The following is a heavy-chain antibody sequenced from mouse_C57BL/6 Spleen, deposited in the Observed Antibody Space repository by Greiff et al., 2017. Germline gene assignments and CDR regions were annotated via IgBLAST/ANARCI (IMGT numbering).Heavy chain of an antibody. Sequence: EVKLQESGPELVKPGASVTIPCKASGYTFTDYNMDWVKQSHGKSLEWIGDINPNNGGTIYNQKFKGKATLTVDKSSSTAYMERRSLTSEDTAVYYCARGDHDWFAYWGQGTLVTVSA. CDR3: ARGDHDWFAY. CDR2: INPNNGGT. CDR1: GYTFTDYN. V-gene: IGHV1-18*01. J-gene: IGHJ3*01.